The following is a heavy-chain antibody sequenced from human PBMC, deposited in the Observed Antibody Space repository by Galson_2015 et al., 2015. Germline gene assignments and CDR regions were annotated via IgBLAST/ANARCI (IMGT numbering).Heavy chain of an antibody. D-gene: IGHD2-2*02. CDR3: ARNPPVVVVPAAIVNGVDY. J-gene: IGHJ4*02. CDR1: GYTFTTSG. V-gene: IGHV1-18*01. Sequence: SVKVSCKASGYTFTTSGISWVRQAPGQGLEWMGWISVDNGNTNYAQKLQGKVTMTTDTSTSTAYMELRSLRAEDTAVYYCARNPPVVVVPAAIVNGVDYWGQGTLVTVSS. CDR2: ISVDNGNT.